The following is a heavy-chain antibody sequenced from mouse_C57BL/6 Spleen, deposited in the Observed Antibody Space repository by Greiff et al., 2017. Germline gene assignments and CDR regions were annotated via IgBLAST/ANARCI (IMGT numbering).Heavy chain of an antibody. CDR2: INPYNGGT. D-gene: IGHD1-1*01. J-gene: IGHJ2*01. CDR1: GYTFTDYY. V-gene: IGHV1-19*01. Sequence: EVKLQESGPVLVKPGASVKMSCKASGYTFTDYYMNWVKQSHGKSLEWIGVINPYNGGTSYNQKFKGKATLTVDKSSSTAYMELNSLTSEDSAVYYCARKDYGTPFDYWGQGTTLTVSS. CDR3: ARKDYGTPFDY.